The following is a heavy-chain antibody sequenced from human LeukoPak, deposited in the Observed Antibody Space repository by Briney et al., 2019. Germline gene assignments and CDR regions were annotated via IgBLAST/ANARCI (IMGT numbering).Heavy chain of an antibody. D-gene: IGHD3-22*01. CDR1: GGSISSYY. CDR2: IYTRGST. Sequence: SETLSLTCTVSGGSISSYYWSWIRQPPGKGLEWIGYIYTRGSTNYNPSLKSRVTISVDTSKNQFSLKLSSVTAADTAVYYCARHGRYYYDSSGSQGAFDIWGQGTMVTVSS. V-gene: IGHV4-4*09. CDR3: ARHGRYYYDSSGSQGAFDI. J-gene: IGHJ3*02.